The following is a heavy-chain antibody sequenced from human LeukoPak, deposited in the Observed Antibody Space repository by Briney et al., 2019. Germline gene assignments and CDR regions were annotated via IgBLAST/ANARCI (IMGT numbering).Heavy chain of an antibody. D-gene: IGHD6-25*01. CDR2: ISPYNDNT. J-gene: IGHJ4*02. CDR1: GDTFTKFG. V-gene: IGHV1-18*01. CDR3: AREPSGLLFDY. Sequence: ASVKVTCKASGDTFTKFGISWVRQAPGQEFEWMGWISPYNDNTNYAKKFQGRVTLTTDTSTSTAYMELRGLTSDDTAVYYCAREPSGLLFDYWGLGTLVTVSS.